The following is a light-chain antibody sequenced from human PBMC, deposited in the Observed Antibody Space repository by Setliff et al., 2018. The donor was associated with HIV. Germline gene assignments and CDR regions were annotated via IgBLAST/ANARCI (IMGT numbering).Light chain of an antibody. CDR1: DSNIGRNS. V-gene: IGLV1-47*02. CDR2: NND. CDR3: ATSDDSLNGVV. J-gene: IGLJ2*01. Sequence: VLTQPPSTSGTPGQKVTISCFGSDSNIGRNSVFWYQQLPGTAPKLLMYNNDQRPSGVPDRFSASKTGTSASLAISGLRPGDEADYYCATSDDSLNGVVFGGGTK.